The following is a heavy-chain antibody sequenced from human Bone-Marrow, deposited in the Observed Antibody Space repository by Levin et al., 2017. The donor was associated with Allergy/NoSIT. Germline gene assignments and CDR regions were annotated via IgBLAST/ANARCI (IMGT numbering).Heavy chain of an antibody. D-gene: IGHD6-13*01. Sequence: GESLKISCAASGFTFSSYGMHWVRQAPGKGLEWVAVISYDGSNKYYADSVKGRFTISRDNSKNTLYLQMNSLRAEDTAVYYCAKTPPLYSSSWYGYYYYGMDVWGQGTTVTVSS. CDR3: AKTPPLYSSSWYGYYYYGMDV. CDR2: ISYDGSNK. V-gene: IGHV3-30*18. J-gene: IGHJ6*02. CDR1: GFTFSSYG.